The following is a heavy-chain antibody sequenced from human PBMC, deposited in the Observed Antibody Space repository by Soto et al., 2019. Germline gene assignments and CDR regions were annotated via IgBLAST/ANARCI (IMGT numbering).Heavy chain of an antibody. D-gene: IGHD3-3*01. CDR1: GGSISSYY. CDR2: IYYSGST. CDR3: ARNYDFWSGYDY. J-gene: IGHJ4*02. Sequence: QVQLQESGPGLVKPSETLSLTCTVSGGSISSYYWSWIRQPPGKGLEWIGYIYYSGSTNYNPSLKSRVTISVDTSKNQFSLKLSSVTAADRAVYYCARNYDFWSGYDYWGQGTLVTVSS. V-gene: IGHV4-59*01.